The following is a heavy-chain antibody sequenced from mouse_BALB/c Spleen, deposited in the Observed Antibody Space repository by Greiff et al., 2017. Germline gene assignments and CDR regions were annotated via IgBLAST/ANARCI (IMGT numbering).Heavy chain of an antibody. CDR3: ARHEGYDGTWFAY. CDR2: ISSGGSYT. D-gene: IGHD2-2*01. J-gene: IGHJ3*01. CDR1: GFTFSSYA. Sequence: EVQLVESGGGLVKPGGSLKLSCAASGFTFSSYAMSWVRQTPEKRLEWVATISSGGSYTYYPDSVKGRFPISRDNAKNTLYLQMSSLRSEDTAMYYCARHEGYDGTWFAYWGQGTLVTVSA. V-gene: IGHV5-9-3*01.